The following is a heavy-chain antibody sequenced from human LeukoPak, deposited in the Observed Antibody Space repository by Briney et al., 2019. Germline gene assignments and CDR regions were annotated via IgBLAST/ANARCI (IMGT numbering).Heavy chain of an antibody. CDR1: GFTFSSYA. Sequence: GGSLRLSCAASGFTFSSYAMSWVRQAPGRGLEWVSAISGSGGSTYYADSVKGRFTISRDNSKNTLYLQMNSLRAEDTAVYYCAKVTAYYYYMDVWGKGTTVTVSS. J-gene: IGHJ6*03. V-gene: IGHV3-23*01. CDR2: ISGSGGST. CDR3: AKVTAYYYYMDV.